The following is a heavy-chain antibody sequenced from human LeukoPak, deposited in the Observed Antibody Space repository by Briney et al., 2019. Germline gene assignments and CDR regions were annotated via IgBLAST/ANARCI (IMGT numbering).Heavy chain of an antibody. Sequence: SETLSLTCTVSGGSISSGGYYWSWIRQHPGKGLEWIGYIYCSGSTYYNPSLKSRVTISVDTSKNQFSLKLSSVTAADTAVYYCASLRIAVTDSIDYWGQGTLVTVSS. V-gene: IGHV4-31*03. CDR3: ASLRIAVTDSIDY. D-gene: IGHD6-19*01. CDR2: IYCSGST. CDR1: GGSISSGGYY. J-gene: IGHJ4*02.